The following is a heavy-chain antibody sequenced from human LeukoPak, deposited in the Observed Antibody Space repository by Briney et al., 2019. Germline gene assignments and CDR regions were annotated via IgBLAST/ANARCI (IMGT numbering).Heavy chain of an antibody. Sequence: PGGSLRLSCAASGFTVSSNYMSWVRQAPGKGLEWVSVIYGGGSTKYADSVKGRFTTSRDNSKNTLYLQMNSLRAEDTAVYYCARGSGYSGYGFHYWGQGTLVTVSS. CDR3: ARGSGYSGYGFHY. J-gene: IGHJ4*02. D-gene: IGHD5-12*01. V-gene: IGHV3-53*01. CDR2: IYGGGST. CDR1: GFTVSSNY.